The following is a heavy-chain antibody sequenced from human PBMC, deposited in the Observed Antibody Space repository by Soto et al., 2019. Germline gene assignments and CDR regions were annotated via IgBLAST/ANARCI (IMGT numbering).Heavy chain of an antibody. CDR3: AKDSKISGTYYYYVWGSYRPPYYFDY. V-gene: IGHV3-23*01. Sequence: LRLSCAASGFTFSSYAMSWVRQAPGKGLEWVSAISGSGGSTYYADSVKGRFTISRDNSKNKLYLQMNSLRAEDTAVYYCAKDSKISGTYYYYVWGSYRPPYYFDYWGQGTLVTVSS. D-gene: IGHD3-16*02. CDR2: ISGSGGST. CDR1: GFTFSSYA. J-gene: IGHJ4*02.